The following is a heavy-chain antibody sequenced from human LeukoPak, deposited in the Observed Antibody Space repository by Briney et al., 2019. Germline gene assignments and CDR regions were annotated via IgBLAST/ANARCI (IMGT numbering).Heavy chain of an antibody. CDR3: ARSPRGYSYGLGY. CDR1: GYTFTGYY. V-gene: IGHV1-2*04. D-gene: IGHD5-18*01. CDR2: INPNSGGT. J-gene: IGHJ4*02. Sequence: ASVKVSCKASGYTFTGYYMHCVRQAPGQGLEWMGWINPNSGGTNYAQKFQGWVTMTRDTSISTAYMELSRLRSDDTAVYYCARSPRGYSYGLGYWGQGTLVTVSS.